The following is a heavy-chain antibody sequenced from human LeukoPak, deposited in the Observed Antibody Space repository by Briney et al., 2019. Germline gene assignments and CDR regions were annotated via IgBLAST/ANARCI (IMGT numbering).Heavy chain of an antibody. CDR2: ISYDGSNK. Sequence: PGRSLRLSCAASGFTFSSYGMHWVRQAPGKGLEWVAVISYDGSNKYYADSVKGRFTISRDNSKNTLYLQMNSLRAEDTAVYYCAKDKGGSSPFDYWGQGTLVTVSS. D-gene: IGHD6-13*01. J-gene: IGHJ4*02. V-gene: IGHV3-30*18. CDR1: GFTFSSYG. CDR3: AKDKGGSSPFDY.